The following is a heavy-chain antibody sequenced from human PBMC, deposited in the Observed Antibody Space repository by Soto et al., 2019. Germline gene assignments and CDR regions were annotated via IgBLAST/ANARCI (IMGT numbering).Heavy chain of an antibody. V-gene: IGHV3-33*01. CDR1: GFIFSSFG. CDR3: VRDLLGSGGHFDY. Sequence: GGSLRLSCAASGFIFSSFGMHWVRQAPGKGLEWVAHIWYDGSNTYYADSVKGRFTISRDNSRNTLYLQMNSLRAEDTAVYHCVRDLLGSGGHFDYWGQGTPVTV. D-gene: IGHD7-27*01. J-gene: IGHJ4*02. CDR2: IWYDGSNT.